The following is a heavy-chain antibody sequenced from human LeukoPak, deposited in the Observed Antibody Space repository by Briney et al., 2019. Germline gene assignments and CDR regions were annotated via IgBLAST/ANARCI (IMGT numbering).Heavy chain of an antibody. V-gene: IGHV3-30*03. CDR2: ISYDGSNK. J-gene: IGHJ4*02. Sequence: GGSLRLSCAASGFTFSSYGMHWVRQAPGKGLEWVAVISYDGSNKYYADSVKGRFTISRDNSKNSLYLQMDSLRAEDTAVYYCARRPGGRVVSARFDHWGQGTLVTVSS. CDR1: GFTFSSYG. CDR3: ARRPGGRVVSARFDH. D-gene: IGHD2-15*01.